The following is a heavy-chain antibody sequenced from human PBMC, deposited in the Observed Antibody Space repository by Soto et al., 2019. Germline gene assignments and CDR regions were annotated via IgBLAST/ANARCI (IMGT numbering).Heavy chain of an antibody. CDR2: ISYDGSNK. Sequence: QVQLVESGGGVVQPGRSLRLSCAASGFTFSSYAMHWVRQAPGKGLEWVAVISYDGSNKYYADSVKVRFTISRDNSKNTLDLQMNGLRAEDTAVYYCARDYRIAVAGTLGYWGQGTLVTVSS. CDR3: ARDYRIAVAGTLGY. D-gene: IGHD6-19*01. J-gene: IGHJ4*02. V-gene: IGHV3-30-3*01. CDR1: GFTFSSYA.